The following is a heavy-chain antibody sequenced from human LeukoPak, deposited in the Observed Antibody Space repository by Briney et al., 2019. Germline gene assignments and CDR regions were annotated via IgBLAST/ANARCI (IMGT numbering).Heavy chain of an antibody. CDR2: IYSGGST. CDR1: GFTVSSNY. J-gene: IGHJ4*02. CDR3: ARSSIYDSSGYYFDY. V-gene: IGHV3-66*01. D-gene: IGHD3-22*01. Sequence: PGGSLRLSCAASGFTVSSNYMSWVRQAPGKGLEWVSVIYSGGSTYYADSVKGRFTISRDNSKNTLYLQMNSLRAEDTAVYYCARSSIYDSSGYYFDYWGQGTLVTVSS.